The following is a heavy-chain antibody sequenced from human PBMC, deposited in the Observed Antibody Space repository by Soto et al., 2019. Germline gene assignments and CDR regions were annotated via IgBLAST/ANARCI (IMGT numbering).Heavy chain of an antibody. CDR1: GGSISSYY. CDR3: AREAVYVWGSYRPPGEIDY. CDR2: IYYSGST. J-gene: IGHJ4*02. D-gene: IGHD3-16*02. Sequence: PSETLSLTCTVSGGSISSYYWSWIRQPPGKGLEWIGYIYYSGSTNYNPSLKSRVTISVDTSKNQFSLKLSSVTAADTAVYYCAREAVYVWGSYRPPGEIDYWGQGTLVTVSS. V-gene: IGHV4-59*12.